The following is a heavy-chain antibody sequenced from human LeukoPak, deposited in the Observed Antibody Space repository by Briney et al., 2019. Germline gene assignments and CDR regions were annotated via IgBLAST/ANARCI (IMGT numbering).Heavy chain of an antibody. CDR1: GFSFSRNA. CDR2: ISGSGVSI. Sequence: GGSLRPSCAASGFSFSRNAMSWVCQAPGKGLEWVSSISGSGVSIDYADSVKGRFTVSRDNSKNTLYLQMDSLRAEDTAVYYCAKFSLGYWGQGTLVTVSS. V-gene: IGHV3-23*01. J-gene: IGHJ4*02. CDR3: AKFSLGY. D-gene: IGHD3-16*01.